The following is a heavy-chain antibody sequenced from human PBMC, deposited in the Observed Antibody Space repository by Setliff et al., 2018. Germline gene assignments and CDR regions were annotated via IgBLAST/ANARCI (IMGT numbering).Heavy chain of an antibody. J-gene: IGHJ5*01. Sequence: PGGSLRLSCAASGITFKNAWMTWVRQAPGKGLEWVGRIKSTTEDASTDLAAAVKGRFTISRDDSKNMIYLQMNNLKSDDTGFYYCTTGPRDSRNYMTWLDSWGQGTLVTVSS. CDR2: IKSTTEDAST. CDR3: TTGPRDSRNYMTWLDS. V-gene: IGHV3-15*01. CDR1: GITFKNAW. D-gene: IGHD4-4*01.